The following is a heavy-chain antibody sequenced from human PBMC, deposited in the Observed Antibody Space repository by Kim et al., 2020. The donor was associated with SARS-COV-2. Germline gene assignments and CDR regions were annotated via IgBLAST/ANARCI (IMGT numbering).Heavy chain of an antibody. CDR1: GYTFTSYY. CDR2: INPSGGST. V-gene: IGHV1-46*01. D-gene: IGHD3-16*01. J-gene: IGHJ6*02. CDR3: ARDVSRGGIYYGMDV. Sequence: ASVKVSCQASGYTFTSYYMHWVRQAPGQGLEWMGIINPSGGSTSYAQKFQDIVTMTRDTSTRTVYMALSSLRSEDTAVYYCARDVSRGGIYYGMDVWGQGTSVTGSS.